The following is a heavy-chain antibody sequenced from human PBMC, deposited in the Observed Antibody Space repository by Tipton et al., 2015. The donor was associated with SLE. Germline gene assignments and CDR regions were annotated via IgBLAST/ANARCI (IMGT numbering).Heavy chain of an antibody. Sequence: TLSLTCTVSGGSISSGSYYWSWIRQPPGKGLEWIGEINHSGSTNYNPSLKSRVTISVDTSKNQFSLKLSSVTAADTAVYYCARKKVLRFLEWLPRDAFDIWGQGTMVTVSS. V-gene: IGHV4-39*07. CDR1: GGSISSGSYY. CDR3: ARKKVLRFLEWLPRDAFDI. J-gene: IGHJ3*02. CDR2: INHSGST. D-gene: IGHD3-3*01.